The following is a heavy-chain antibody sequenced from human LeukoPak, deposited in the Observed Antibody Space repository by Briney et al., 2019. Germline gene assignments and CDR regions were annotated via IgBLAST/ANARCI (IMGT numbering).Heavy chain of an antibody. Sequence: TSETLSLTCTVSGGSISSYYWSWIRQPPGKGLEWIGYIYYSGSTNYNPSLKSRVTMSVDTSKNQFSLKLSSVTAADTAVYYCARDTFLLGELLHYYYYMDVWGKGTTVTISS. CDR3: ARDTFLLGELLHYYYYMDV. D-gene: IGHD3-10*01. CDR1: GGSISSYY. CDR2: IYYSGST. V-gene: IGHV4-59*12. J-gene: IGHJ6*03.